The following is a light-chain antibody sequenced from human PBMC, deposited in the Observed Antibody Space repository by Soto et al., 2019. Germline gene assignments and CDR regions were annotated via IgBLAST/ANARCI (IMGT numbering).Light chain of an antibody. Sequence: IQLTQSPSTLSASVVDIVTINFRASQSVQTWLAWFQQTPGKAPKLLIYKATTLETGVPSRFSGSGSETDFTLTISRLEPEDFAVYCCQQYGSSPRKCGQGTKVDIK. J-gene: IGKJ1*01. CDR2: KAT. CDR1: QSVQTW. CDR3: QQYGSSPRK. V-gene: IGKV1-5*03.